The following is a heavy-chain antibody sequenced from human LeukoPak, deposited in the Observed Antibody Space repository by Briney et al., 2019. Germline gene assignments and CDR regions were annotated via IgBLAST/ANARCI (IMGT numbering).Heavy chain of an antibody. CDR1: GYTFTNYQ. V-gene: IGHV1-46*01. CDR3: ARGVLPGSYYFDY. J-gene: IGHJ4*02. CDR2: INPSGGTT. Sequence: ASVKVPCKTSGYTFTNYQMHWVRQAPGQGLEWVGLINPSGGTTIYAQKFQDRVTMTRDTSTTTVYMEVSSLRSEDTAVYYCARGVLPGSYYFDYWGRGTLVTVSS. D-gene: IGHD1-26*01.